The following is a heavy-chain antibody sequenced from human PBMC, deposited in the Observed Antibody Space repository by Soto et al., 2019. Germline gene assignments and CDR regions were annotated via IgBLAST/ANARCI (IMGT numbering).Heavy chain of an antibody. D-gene: IGHD6-19*01. CDR1: GFSISSYA. CDR3: ARDMYSSDYFAKWFEP. J-gene: IGHJ5*02. Sequence: QMRLVESGGGVVQHGRSLRLSCTASGFSISSYAMYWFRQPPGKGLEWVAVISHDGINKHYADSVKGRVTVSRDNSNHSLDLQLNSLRGEDTAMYYCARDMYSSDYFAKWFEPWGQGTLVTVSS. V-gene: IGHV3-30-3*01. CDR2: ISHDGINK.